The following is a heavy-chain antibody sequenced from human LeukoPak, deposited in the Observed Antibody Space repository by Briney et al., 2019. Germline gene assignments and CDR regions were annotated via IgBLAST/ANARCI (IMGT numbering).Heavy chain of an antibody. CDR3: VRVFRSLPVGY. CDR2: IYYSGST. Sequence: PSETLSLTCTVSGGSISSYYWSWIRQPPGKGLEWIGYIYYSGSTNYNPSLKSRVTISVDTSKNQFSLKLSSVTAADTAVYYCVRVFRSLPVGYWGQGTLVTVSS. CDR1: GGSISSYY. V-gene: IGHV4-59*12. J-gene: IGHJ4*02.